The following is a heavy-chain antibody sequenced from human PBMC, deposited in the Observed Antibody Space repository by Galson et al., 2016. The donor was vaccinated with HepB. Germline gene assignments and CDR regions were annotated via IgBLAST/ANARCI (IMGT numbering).Heavy chain of an antibody. Sequence: SLRLSCAASGFTLRSYGVHWVRQAPGKGLESVALIWSDGSNKNYADSVKGRFTISRDNAKTSLYLQMNSLRAEDTAVDYCARGDIVRAIFDYWGQGTLVTVSS. J-gene: IGHJ4*02. D-gene: IGHD1-26*01. V-gene: IGHV3-33*01. CDR2: IWSDGSNK. CDR1: GFTLRSYG. CDR3: ARGDIVRAIFDY.